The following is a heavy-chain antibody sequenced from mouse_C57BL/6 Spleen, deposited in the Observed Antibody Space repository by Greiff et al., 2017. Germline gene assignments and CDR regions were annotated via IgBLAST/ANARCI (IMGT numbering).Heavy chain of an antibody. CDR2: INPKNGGT. CDR1: GYKFNDYN. J-gene: IGHJ3*01. D-gene: IGHD2-3*01. CDR3: ARPHYDGYPAWFAY. Sequence: VQVQQSGPELVKPGASVKMSCKASGYKFNDYNMHWVKQSHGKSLEWIGYINPKNGGTSYNQKFKGKATLTVKKSSSTAYMELRSLTSEYSAVYYCARPHYDGYPAWFAYWGQGTLVTVSA. V-gene: IGHV1-22*01.